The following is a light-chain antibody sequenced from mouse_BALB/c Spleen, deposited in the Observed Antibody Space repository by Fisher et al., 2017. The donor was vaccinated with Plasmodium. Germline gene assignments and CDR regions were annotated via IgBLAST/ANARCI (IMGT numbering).Light chain of an antibody. J-gene: IGKJ5*01. V-gene: IGKV5-43*01. CDR3: QQTNSWPLT. Sequence: DIVMTQTTVTLSVTPGDSVSLSCWASQSINNNLHWYQQKSHESPRLLINYTSQSISGIPSRFSSSGSGTDFTLSINSVETEDFGMYFCQQTNSWPLTFGAGTKLELK. CDR1: QSINNN. CDR2: YTS.